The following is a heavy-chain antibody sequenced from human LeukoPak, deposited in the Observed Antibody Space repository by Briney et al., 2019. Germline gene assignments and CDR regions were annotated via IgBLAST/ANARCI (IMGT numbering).Heavy chain of an antibody. CDR2: IIPILGVA. J-gene: IGHJ5*02. CDR1: GGTFSSYT. Sequence: SVKVSCKASGGTFSSYTISWVRQAPGQGLEWMGRIIPILGVANNAQKFQGRVPITPDKSTSTAYMELSSLRSEDPAVYYCARDPGWFDPWGQGTLVTVSS. CDR3: ARDPGWFDP. V-gene: IGHV1-69*04.